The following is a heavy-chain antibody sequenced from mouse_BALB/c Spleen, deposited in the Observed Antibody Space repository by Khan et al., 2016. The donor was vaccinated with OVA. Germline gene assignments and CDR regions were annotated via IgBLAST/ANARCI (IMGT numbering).Heavy chain of an antibody. CDR2: IWAGGST. Sequence: QVQLKESGPGLVAPSQSLSITCTVSGFSLTSYGVHWVRQPPGKGLEWLGVIWAGGSTNYNSALMSRLIISKENSKSQVFLKMTSLPPDDTAVYYCARLEDMWGQGTTLTVSS. J-gene: IGHJ2*01. CDR1: GFSLTSYG. CDR3: ARLEDM. V-gene: IGHV2-9*02.